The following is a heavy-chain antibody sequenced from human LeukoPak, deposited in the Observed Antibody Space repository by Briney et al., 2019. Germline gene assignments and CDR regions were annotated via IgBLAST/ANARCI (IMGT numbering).Heavy chain of an antibody. D-gene: IGHD3-22*01. CDR1: GFAFSYYS. Sequence: GGSLRLSCAASGFAFSYYSMNWVRQAPGKGLEWVSYISSSGSTIYYADSVKGRFTISRDNAKNSLYLQMNSLRAEDTAVYYCARDQQRDTMIAWGQGTLVTVSS. J-gene: IGHJ5*02. V-gene: IGHV3-48*04. CDR2: ISSSGSTI. CDR3: ARDQQRDTMIA.